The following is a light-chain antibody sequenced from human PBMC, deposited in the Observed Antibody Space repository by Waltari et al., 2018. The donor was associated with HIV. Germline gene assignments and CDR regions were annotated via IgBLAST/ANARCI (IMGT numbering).Light chain of an antibody. V-gene: IGLV2-14*03. CDR2: NVN. CDR3: CSYTSSGPRYVL. CDR1: SGDVGGYNF. Sequence: TQPASVSGSLGQSITISCTGTSGDVGGYNFVSWYQQHPGKAPKLIIYNVNSRPSGVSIRFSGSRSANTASLTISGLQAEDEADYFCCSYTSSGPRYVLFGGGTRLTVL. J-gene: IGLJ2*01.